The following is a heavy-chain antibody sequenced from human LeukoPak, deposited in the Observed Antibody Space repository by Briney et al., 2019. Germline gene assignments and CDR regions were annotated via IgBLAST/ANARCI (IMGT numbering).Heavy chain of an antibody. Sequence: GGSLRLSCAASGFTFSSYWMSWVRQAPGKRLEWVANIKKDGSEKYYVDSVKGRFTISRDNAKNSLYLQMKSLRAEDKAVYYCARTWIQLWPQAHWGQGTLVTVSS. CDR2: IKKDGSEK. V-gene: IGHV3-7*01. CDR1: GFTFSSYW. CDR3: ARTWIQLWPQAH. D-gene: IGHD5-18*01. J-gene: IGHJ4*02.